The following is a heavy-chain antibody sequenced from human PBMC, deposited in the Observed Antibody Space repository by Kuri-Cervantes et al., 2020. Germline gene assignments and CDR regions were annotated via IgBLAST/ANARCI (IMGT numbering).Heavy chain of an antibody. Sequence: GGSLRLSCTVSGFSFGDYAMSWFRQAPGKGLEWVGVIRSKTYGGTTDYAASVKGRITISRDDSKSIAYLQMHSLKIEDTAVYYCTSHNTVTTQTNRNFDYWGQGTLVTVSS. CDR2: IRSKTYGGTT. D-gene: IGHD4-17*01. V-gene: IGHV3-49*03. CDR1: GFSFGDYA. J-gene: IGHJ4*02. CDR3: TSHNTVTTQTNRNFDY.